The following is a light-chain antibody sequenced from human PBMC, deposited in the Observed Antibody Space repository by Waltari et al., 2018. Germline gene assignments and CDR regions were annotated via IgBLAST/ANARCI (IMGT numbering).Light chain of an antibody. Sequence: DIVMTQSPDSLAVSLGERATINCKSSQSVLYNSNNKNYLAWYQQKPGQLPKLLIYWAATRESGVPDRFSGSGSGTDFTLTVSSLQAEDVAVYYCQQYYTTPFTFGPGTKVDI. CDR1: QSVLYNSNNKNY. CDR3: QQYYTTPFT. J-gene: IGKJ3*01. V-gene: IGKV4-1*01. CDR2: WAA.